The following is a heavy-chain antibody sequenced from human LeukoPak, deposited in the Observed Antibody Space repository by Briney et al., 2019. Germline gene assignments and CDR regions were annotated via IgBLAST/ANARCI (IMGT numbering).Heavy chain of an antibody. D-gene: IGHD6-19*01. CDR3: ATAGYSSGWYPDY. J-gene: IGHJ4*02. CDR1: GSTFSSYG. V-gene: IGHV3-33*01. Sequence: GRSLRLSCAASGSTFSSYGMHWVRQAPGKGLEWVAVIWYDGSNKYYADSVKGRFTISRDNSKNALYLKMNSLRAEDTAVYYCATAGYSSGWYPDYWGQGTLVTVSS. CDR2: IWYDGSNK.